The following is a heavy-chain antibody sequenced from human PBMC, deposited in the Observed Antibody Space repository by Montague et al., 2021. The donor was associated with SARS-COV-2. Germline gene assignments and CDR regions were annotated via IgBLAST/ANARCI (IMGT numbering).Heavy chain of an antibody. D-gene: IGHD3-22*01. CDR1: GFTFSSYW. J-gene: IGHJ4*02. Sequence: SLRLSCAASGFTFSSYWMSWVRQAPGKGLEWVANIKEDGSEKKYVGSVKGRFIISRDNAKDSLYLQMNSLRAEDTAVYYCAREYFDNSGMGHYWGQGTLVTVSS. CDR3: AREYFDNSGMGHY. CDR2: IKEDGSEK. V-gene: IGHV3-7*01.